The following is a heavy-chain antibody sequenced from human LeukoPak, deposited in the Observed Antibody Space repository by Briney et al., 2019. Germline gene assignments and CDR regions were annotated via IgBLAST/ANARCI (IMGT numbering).Heavy chain of an antibody. CDR3: ARNYFFSMDV. J-gene: IGHJ6*03. CDR1: GGSINNGDYY. CDR2: IYYSGST. V-gene: IGHV4-30-4*08. Sequence: SQTLSLTCTVSGGSINNGDYYWSWIRQLPGKGLEWIGYIYYSGSTYYIPSLKRRVTISVDTSKNQFSLKLTSVTAADTAVYYCARNYFFSMDVWGKGTTVTVSS.